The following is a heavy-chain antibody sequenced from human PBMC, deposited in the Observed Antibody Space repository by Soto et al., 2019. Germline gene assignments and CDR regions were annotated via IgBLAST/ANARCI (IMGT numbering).Heavy chain of an antibody. J-gene: IGHJ4*02. CDR3: ARGRDAYKGGRS. CDR1: GGSISSGGYS. V-gene: IGHV4-30-2*01. Sequence: PSETLSLTCAVSGGSISSGGYSWSWIRQPPGKGLEWIGYIYHSGSTYYNPSLKSRVTLSLDTSKNQFSLNLISVTAADTAVYYCARGRDAYKGGRSWGQGTLVTVSS. CDR2: IYHSGST. D-gene: IGHD1-1*01.